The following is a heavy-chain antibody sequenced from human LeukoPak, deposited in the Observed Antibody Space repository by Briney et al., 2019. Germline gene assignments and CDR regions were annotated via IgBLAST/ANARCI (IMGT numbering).Heavy chain of an antibody. CDR3: ATLRSGYYYDYFDY. Sequence: GESLKISCKGSGYSFTNYWIGWVRQMPGKVLEWTGIIYPGVSDTRYSPSFQGQDTISADKSISTAYLQWSSLKASDTAMYYCATLRSGYYYDYFDYWGQGTLVTVSS. D-gene: IGHD3-22*01. CDR2: IYPGVSDT. J-gene: IGHJ4*02. V-gene: IGHV5-51*01. CDR1: GYSFTNYW.